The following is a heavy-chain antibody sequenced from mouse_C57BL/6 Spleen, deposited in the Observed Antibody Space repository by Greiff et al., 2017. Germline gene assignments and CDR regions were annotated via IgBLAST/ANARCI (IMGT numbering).Heavy chain of an antibody. CDR2: IDPETGGT. Sequence: VQLQQSGAELVRPGASVTLSCKASGYTFTDYEMHWVKQTPVHGLEWIGAIDPETGGTAYNQKFKGKAILTADKSSSTAYMELRSLTSEDSAVYYCTRGVSSYYYFDYWGQGTTLTVSS. CDR3: TRGVSSYYYFDY. D-gene: IGHD1-1*01. J-gene: IGHJ2*01. V-gene: IGHV1-15*01. CDR1: GYTFTDYE.